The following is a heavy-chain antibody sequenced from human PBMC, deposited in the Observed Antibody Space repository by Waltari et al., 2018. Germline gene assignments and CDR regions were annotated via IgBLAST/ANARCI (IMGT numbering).Heavy chain of an antibody. D-gene: IGHD1-26*01. CDR3: ARETGTGYYPNYFDY. V-gene: IGHV4-4*07. CDR2: ISTSGSA. J-gene: IGHJ4*02. CDR1: GGSVTSYF. Sequence: VQLQESGPGLVNPSETLSLTCTVCGGSVTSYFWSGVRQPAGKGLEWVGRISTSGSANYSPSLESRVTMSVDRSENQVSLNLHSVTAADTAIYYCARETGTGYYPNYFDYWGQGTPVTVSS.